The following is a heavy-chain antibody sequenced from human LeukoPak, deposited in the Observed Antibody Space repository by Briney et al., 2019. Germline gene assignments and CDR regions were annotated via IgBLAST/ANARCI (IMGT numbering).Heavy chain of an antibody. CDR3: ARVDGDYVYYFDY. V-gene: IGHV4-59*01. J-gene: IGHJ4*02. CDR2: IYYSGST. D-gene: IGHD4-17*01. Sequence: SETLSLTCTVSGGSISSYYWSWIRQPPGKGLEWIGYIYYSGSTNYNPSLKSRVTISVDTSKNQFSLKLSSVTAADTAVYYCARVDGDYVYYFDYWGQGTLVTVSP. CDR1: GGSISSYY.